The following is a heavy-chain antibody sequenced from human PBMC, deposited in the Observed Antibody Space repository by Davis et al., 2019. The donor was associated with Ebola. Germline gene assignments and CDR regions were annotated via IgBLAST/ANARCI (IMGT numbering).Heavy chain of an antibody. CDR1: GFTVSAKY. V-gene: IGHV3-53*01. CDR2: IYRDGRM. Sequence: GESLKISCAASGFTVSAKYMSWVRQAPGKGLEWVSVIYRDGRMYHADSVKGRFTNSIDNSKNTLYLQMTSLRVDDTAVSYCAKGGSGWPSAYSYGMGVWGKGTTVTVSS. D-gene: IGHD6-19*01. CDR3: AKGGSGWPSAYSYGMGV. J-gene: IGHJ6*04.